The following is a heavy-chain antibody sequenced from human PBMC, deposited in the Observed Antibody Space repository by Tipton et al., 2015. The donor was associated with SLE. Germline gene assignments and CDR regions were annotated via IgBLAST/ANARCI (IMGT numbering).Heavy chain of an antibody. CDR2: IKWNSGSI. CDR3: ASSLLTVFAGFDY. D-gene: IGHD3-3*01. CDR1: GFNFDDYA. V-gene: IGHV3-9*01. Sequence: SLRLSCVGSGFNFDDYAMQWVRQAPGKGLEWVSGIKWNSGSINYADSVKGRFTISRDNTKNTLYLQMNSLRGEDTAVYYCASSLLTVFAGFDYWGQGTLVTVSS. J-gene: IGHJ4*02.